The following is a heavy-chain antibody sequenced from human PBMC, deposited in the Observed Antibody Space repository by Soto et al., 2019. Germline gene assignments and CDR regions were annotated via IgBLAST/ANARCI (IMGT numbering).Heavy chain of an antibody. Sequence: GGSLRLSCAASGFTFSTYVMSWVRQAPGKGPEWVSTIGGGGSSTYCADSVKGRFTISRDNSKNTLYLQMNSLRPEDTAVYYCAKEGALGLYYFDYWGQGTLVTVSS. J-gene: IGHJ4*02. CDR2: IGGGGSST. CDR1: GFTFSTYV. D-gene: IGHD3-10*01. CDR3: AKEGALGLYYFDY. V-gene: IGHV3-23*01.